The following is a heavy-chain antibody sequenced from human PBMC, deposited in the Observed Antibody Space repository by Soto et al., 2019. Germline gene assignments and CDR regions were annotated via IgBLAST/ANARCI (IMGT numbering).Heavy chain of an antibody. CDR2: INPKTGVT. Sequence: ASVEVSCKASGYTFSAYYLNWVLQAPGQGLEWVGRINPKTGVTDYAEKFQDRVTMTSDTSVSTGYMDLRRLTSDDTAVYYCARDTTGSSRGNWFDPWGQGTLVTVSS. V-gene: IGHV1-2*06. CDR1: GYTFSAYY. J-gene: IGHJ5*02. CDR3: ARDTTGSSRGNWFDP. D-gene: IGHD3-10*01.